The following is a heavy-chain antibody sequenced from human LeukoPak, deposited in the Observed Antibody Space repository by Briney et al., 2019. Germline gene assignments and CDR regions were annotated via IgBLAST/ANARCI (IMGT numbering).Heavy chain of an antibody. V-gene: IGHV3-7*03. Sequence: GGSLRLSCAVSGFSFSTYWMGWVRQAPGKGLEWVANIKQDGSEEYYVDSVKGRFTISRDNAKNSLYLQMSSLRAEDTAVYYCARDRSPGSCWGQGTLVTVSS. J-gene: IGHJ4*02. CDR2: IKQDGSEE. CDR1: GFSFSTYW. CDR3: ARDRSPGSC. D-gene: IGHD1-26*01.